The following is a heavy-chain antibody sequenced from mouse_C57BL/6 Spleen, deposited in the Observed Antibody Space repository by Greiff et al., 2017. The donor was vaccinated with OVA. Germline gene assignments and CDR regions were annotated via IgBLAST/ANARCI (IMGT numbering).Heavy chain of an antibody. CDR2: ISRGSSTI. CDR3: AKKGKKSNLWFAY. J-gene: IGHJ3*01. Sequence: EVQVVESGGGLVKPGGSLKLSCAASGFTFSDYGMHWVRQAPEKGLEWVAYISRGSSTIYYADTVKGRFTISRDNAKNTLFLQMTRLRSEDTAMYYCAKKGKKSNLWFAYWGQGTLVTVSA. V-gene: IGHV5-17*01. D-gene: IGHD2-5*01. CDR1: GFTFSDYG.